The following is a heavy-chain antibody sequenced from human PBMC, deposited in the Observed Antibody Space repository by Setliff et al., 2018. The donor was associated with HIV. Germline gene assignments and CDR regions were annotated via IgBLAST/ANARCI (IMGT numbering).Heavy chain of an antibody. V-gene: IGHV4-38-2*01. Sequence: LSLTCSVSGHSIRSGYYWGWIRQPPGKGLEWIGTMYHSGSTYYNPSLQGRVTMFFDTSEDHFSLRLSSVTAANAAVYYCASRWGSYYDTNGHPFDYWGQGTLVTVSS. CDR3: ASRWGSYYDTNGHPFDY. J-gene: IGHJ4*02. CDR1: GHSIRSGYY. CDR2: MYHSGST. D-gene: IGHD3-22*01.